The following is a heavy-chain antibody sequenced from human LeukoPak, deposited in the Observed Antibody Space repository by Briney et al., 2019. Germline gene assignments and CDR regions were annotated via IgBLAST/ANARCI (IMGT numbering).Heavy chain of an antibody. V-gene: IGHV3-7*01. Sequence: GGSLRLSCAASGFTFSSYWMMWVRQAPGKGLEWVANINQGGTEKHYVESVKGRFTISRDNAKNSLYLQVNSLRAEDTAVYYCVRDLDYWGQGTLVTVSS. CDR1: GFTFSSYW. CDR3: VRDLDY. J-gene: IGHJ4*02. CDR2: INQGGTEK.